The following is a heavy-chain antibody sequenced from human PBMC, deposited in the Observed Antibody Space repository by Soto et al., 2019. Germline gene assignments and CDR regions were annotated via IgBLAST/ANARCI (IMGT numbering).Heavy chain of an antibody. CDR3: ATDGNGYGHFDS. CDR2: IFYSGRT. V-gene: IGHV4-30-4*01. D-gene: IGHD5-12*01. Sequence: SSETLSLTCIVSGYSINSADYYWSWIRQPPGKGLEWIGYIFYSGRTYYNPSLKSRITMSLDASKNQFSLNLNSVTAADTAVYYCATDGNGYGHFDSWGQGTLVT. J-gene: IGHJ4*02. CDR1: GYSINSADYY.